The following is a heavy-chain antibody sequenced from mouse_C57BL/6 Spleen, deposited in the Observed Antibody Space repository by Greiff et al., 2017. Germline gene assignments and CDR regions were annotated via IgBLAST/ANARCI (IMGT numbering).Heavy chain of an antibody. CDR3: ARGEIYDGYPGFAY. V-gene: IGHV1-80*01. D-gene: IGHD2-3*01. CDR1: GYAFSSYW. J-gene: IGHJ3*01. CDR2: IYPGDGDT. Sequence: QVQLQQSGAELVKPGASVKISCKASGYAFSSYWMNWVKQRPGKGLEWIGQIYPGDGDTNYNGKFKGKATLTADKSSSTAYMQLSSLTSEDSAVYFCARGEIYDGYPGFAYWGQGTLVTVSA.